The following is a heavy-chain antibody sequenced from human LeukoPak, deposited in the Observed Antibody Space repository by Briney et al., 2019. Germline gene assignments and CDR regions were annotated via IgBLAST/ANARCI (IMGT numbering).Heavy chain of an antibody. CDR3: AGDDAFDI. CDR2: ISGSAVST. J-gene: IGHJ3*02. Sequence: PGGSLRLSCAASGFTFSSYAMNWVRQAPGKGLVWVSAISGSAVSTYYADSVKGRFTISRDNSKNSLYLQMNSLRAEDTAVYYCAGDDAFDIWGQGTMVTVSS. V-gene: IGHV3-23*01. CDR1: GFTFSSYA. D-gene: IGHD3-10*01.